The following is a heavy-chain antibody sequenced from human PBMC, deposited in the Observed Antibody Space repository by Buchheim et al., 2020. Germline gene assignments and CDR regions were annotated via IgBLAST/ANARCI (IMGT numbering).Heavy chain of an antibody. CDR1: GGSISSSNW. J-gene: IGHJ1*01. CDR3: ARDRRNCSGGSCYQYFQH. V-gene: IGHV4-4*02. CDR2: IYHSGST. D-gene: IGHD2-15*01. Sequence: QVQLQESGPGLVKPSGTLSLTCAVSGGSISSSNWWSWVRQPPGKGLEWIGEIYHSGSTNYNPSLKSRVTITVDTSKNKFSLKLSSVTAADTAVYYCARDRRNCSGGSCYQYFQHWGQGTL.